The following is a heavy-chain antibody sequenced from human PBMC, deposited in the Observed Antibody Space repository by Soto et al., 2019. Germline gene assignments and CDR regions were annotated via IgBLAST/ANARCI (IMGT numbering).Heavy chain of an antibody. CDR3: AKNKRSAIDY. Sequence: GGSLRLSCAASGFTCSTYAMSWVRQAPGKGLDWVSIVTGSGGTIYYADSVKGRFTISRDNSKNTVYLQMNSLRIEDTAVYYCAKNKRSAIDYWGQGTLVTVSS. CDR2: VTGSGGTI. CDR1: GFTCSTYA. V-gene: IGHV3-23*01. J-gene: IGHJ4*02. D-gene: IGHD4-17*01.